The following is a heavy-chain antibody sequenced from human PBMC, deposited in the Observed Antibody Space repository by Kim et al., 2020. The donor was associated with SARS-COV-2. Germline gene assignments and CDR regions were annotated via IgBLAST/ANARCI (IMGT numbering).Heavy chain of an antibody. CDR3: ARGGVEMATIYDFQH. V-gene: IGHV1-46*01. J-gene: IGHJ1*01. Sequence: QKFQGRVTMTRDTSTSTVYMELSSLRSEDTAVYYCARGGVEMATIYDFQHWGQGTLVTVSS. D-gene: IGHD5-12*01.